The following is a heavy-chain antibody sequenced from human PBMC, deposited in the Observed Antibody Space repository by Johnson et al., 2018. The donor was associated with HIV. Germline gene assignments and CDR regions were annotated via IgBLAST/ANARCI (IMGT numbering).Heavy chain of an antibody. CDR3: YCPDHFGAGGDAFDI. CDR1: GFTFRTFP. J-gene: IGHJ3*02. D-gene: IGHD3-10*01. Sequence: QMLLVESGGGVVQPGKSLRLSCAASGFTFRTFPMHWVRQAPGKGLEWMAFISYNEDKKYYADSVKGRFTISRDNSKNTLYLQMTSLRQDDTDVYSCYCPDHFGAGGDAFDIWCQGTMVTVSS. CDR2: ISYNEDKK. V-gene: IGHV3-30*04.